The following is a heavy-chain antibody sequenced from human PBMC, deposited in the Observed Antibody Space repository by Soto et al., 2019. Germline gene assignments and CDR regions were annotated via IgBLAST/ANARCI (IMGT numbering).Heavy chain of an antibody. J-gene: IGHJ6*02. CDR2: ISSDGSNK. CDR3: AKGDRVSSSIRPMDV. CDR1: GFTFSNYV. D-gene: IGHD6-13*01. V-gene: IGHV3-30*18. Sequence: GGSLRLSCAASGFTFSNYVIHWVRQAPGKGLEWVSLISSDGSNKYYADSVKGRFTISRDNSKNTLYLYMKSLRAEDTAVYYCAKGDRVSSSIRPMDVWGQGTTVTVS.